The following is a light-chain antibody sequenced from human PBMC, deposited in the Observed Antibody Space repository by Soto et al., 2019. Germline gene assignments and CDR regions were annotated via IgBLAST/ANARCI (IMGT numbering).Light chain of an antibody. CDR2: GDI. V-gene: IGLV1-40*01. Sequence: QPVLTQPPSVSGAPGQRLTISCTGSSSNIGAGYDVHWYQQFPGTAPKLLIFGDINRPSGVPDRFSASKSGTSASLAITGLQAEDEADYYCCSKTSSITYVFGSGTKVTVL. CDR3: CSKTSSITYV. CDR1: SSNIGAGYD. J-gene: IGLJ1*01.